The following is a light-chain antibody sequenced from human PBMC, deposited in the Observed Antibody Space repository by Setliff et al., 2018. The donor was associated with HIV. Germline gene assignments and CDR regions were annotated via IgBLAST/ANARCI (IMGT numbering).Light chain of an antibody. CDR2: EVN. J-gene: IGLJ3*02. V-gene: IGLV2-23*02. CDR1: GDDVGGYNF. CDR3: CSYAGSSTWV. Sequence: QSALAQPASVTGSPGQSLAISCTGTGDDVGGYNFVSWYQQNPGKAPKLMIYEVNRWPSGVSNRFSGSKSGNTASLTVSGLQAEDEAEYYCCSYAGSSTWVFGGGTKVTVL.